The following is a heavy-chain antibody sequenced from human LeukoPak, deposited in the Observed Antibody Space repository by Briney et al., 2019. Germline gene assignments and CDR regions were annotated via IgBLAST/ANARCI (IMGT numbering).Heavy chain of an antibody. V-gene: IGHV3-23*01. J-gene: IGHJ3*02. CDR3: ARGRVGALLHALDI. CDR1: GFTFGSYA. D-gene: IGHD1-26*01. Sequence: GGPLRLSCAGSGFTFGSYAINWLRQAPGKGLEWVSAIRTSSSATYYADSVKGRFATSRDDSRSTVFLQMNSLRAEDTAVYYCARGRVGALLHALDIWGQGTLVAVSS. CDR2: IRTSSSAT.